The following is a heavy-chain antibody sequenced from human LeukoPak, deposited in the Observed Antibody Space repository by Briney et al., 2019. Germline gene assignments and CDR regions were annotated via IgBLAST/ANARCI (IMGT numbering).Heavy chain of an antibody. CDR2: ISGDGGST. D-gene: IGHD3-10*01. V-gene: IGHV3-43*02. Sequence: GGSLRLSCAASGFTFDDYAMHWVRQAPGKGLEWVSLISGDGGSTYYADSVKGRFTISRDNSKNSLYLQMNSLRTEDTALYYCAKDIYYGSGSKSGTYYYGMDVWGQGTTVTVSS. J-gene: IGHJ6*01. CDR3: AKDIYYGSGSKSGTYYYGMDV. CDR1: GFTFDDYA.